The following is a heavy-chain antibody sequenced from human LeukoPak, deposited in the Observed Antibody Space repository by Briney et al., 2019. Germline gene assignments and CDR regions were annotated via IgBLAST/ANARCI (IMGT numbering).Heavy chain of an antibody. Sequence: SGTLSLTCAVYGGSFSGYYWSWIRQPPGKGLEWIGEINHSGSTNYNPSLKSRVTISVDTSKNQFSLKLSSVTAADTAVYYCARGLGDSGPPYYYYYYMDVWGKGTTVTVSS. V-gene: IGHV4-34*01. J-gene: IGHJ6*03. CDR3: ARGLGDSGPPYYYYYYMDV. CDR1: GGSFSGYY. D-gene: IGHD1-26*01. CDR2: INHSGST.